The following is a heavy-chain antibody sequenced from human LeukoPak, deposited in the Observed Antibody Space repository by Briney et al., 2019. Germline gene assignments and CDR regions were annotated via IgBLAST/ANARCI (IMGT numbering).Heavy chain of an antibody. Sequence: QPGGSLRLSCAASGFTFDDYAMHWVRQAPGKGLEWVSGISWNSGSIGYADSVKGRFTISRDIAKNSLYLQMNSLRAEDTALYYCAKDLIVGATIGGQGTLVTVSS. J-gene: IGHJ4*02. D-gene: IGHD1-26*01. V-gene: IGHV3-9*01. CDR2: ISWNSGSI. CDR1: GFTFDDYA. CDR3: AKDLIVGATI.